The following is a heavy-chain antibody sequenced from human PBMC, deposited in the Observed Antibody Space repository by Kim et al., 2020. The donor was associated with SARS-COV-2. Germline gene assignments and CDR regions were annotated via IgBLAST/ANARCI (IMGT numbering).Heavy chain of an antibody. CDR1: DGSIDSSTYY. J-gene: IGHJ4*03. V-gene: IGHV4-39*01. CDR3: TRSPLYCGCGSCYF. D-gene: IGHD2-15*01. CDR2: IHYSGST. Sequence: SETLSLTCTVSDGSIDSSTYYWGWVRQPPVKGLEWIGSIHYSGSTYCNPALKSRVTISVDTSKNKLSLKLSSVTAADTAVYYGTRSPLYCGCGSCYF.